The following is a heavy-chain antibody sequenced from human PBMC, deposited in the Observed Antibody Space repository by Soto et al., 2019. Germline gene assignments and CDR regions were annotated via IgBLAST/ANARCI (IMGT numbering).Heavy chain of an antibody. Sequence: SETLSLTCAVSGGSISSGGYSWSWIRQPPGKGLEWIGYIYHSGSTYYNPSLKSRVTISVDRSKNQFSLKLSSVTAADTAVYYCARAGQFGELRYWFDPWGQGTLVTVSS. D-gene: IGHD3-10*01. CDR1: GGSISSGGYS. V-gene: IGHV4-30-2*01. J-gene: IGHJ5*02. CDR3: ARAGQFGELRYWFDP. CDR2: IYHSGST.